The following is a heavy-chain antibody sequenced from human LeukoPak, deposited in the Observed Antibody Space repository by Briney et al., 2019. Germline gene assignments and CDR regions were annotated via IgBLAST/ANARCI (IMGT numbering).Heavy chain of an antibody. CDR1: GGSISSSNW. D-gene: IGHD3-10*01. Sequence: PSGTLSLTCAVSGGSISSSNWWSWVRQPPGKGLEWIGEIYHSGSTNYNPSLKSRVTISVDKSKNQFSLKLSSVTAADTAVYYCARAGGTVVRPNPEGAFDIWGQGTMVTVSS. CDR2: IYHSGST. J-gene: IGHJ3*02. CDR3: ARAGGTVVRPNPEGAFDI. V-gene: IGHV4-4*02.